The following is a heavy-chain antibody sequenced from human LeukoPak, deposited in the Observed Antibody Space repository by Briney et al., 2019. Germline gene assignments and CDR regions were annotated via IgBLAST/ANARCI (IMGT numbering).Heavy chain of an antibody. CDR1: GFTFSSYW. Sequence: GGSLRLSCAASGFTFSSYWMSWVRQAPGKGLEWVANIQQDGSDKYYVDSVKGRFTISRDNAKNSLYLQMNSLRAEDTAVYYCARDLGIAVAAFDYWGQGTLVTVSS. D-gene: IGHD6-19*01. CDR3: ARDLGIAVAAFDY. J-gene: IGHJ4*02. V-gene: IGHV3-7*01. CDR2: IQQDGSDK.